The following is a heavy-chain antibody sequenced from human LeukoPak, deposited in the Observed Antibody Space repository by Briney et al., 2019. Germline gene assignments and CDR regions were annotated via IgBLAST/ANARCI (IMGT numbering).Heavy chain of an antibody. CDR2: IYPGDSDT. J-gene: IGHJ4*02. D-gene: IGHD4-17*01. CDR1: GYSFSSYW. CDR3: ARTYGDSLRDY. V-gene: IGHV5-51*01. Sequence: GESLRISCKGSGYSFSSYWIGWVRQMPGKGLEWMGIIYPGDSDTRYSASFQGQVTISADKSISTAYLQWSSLKASDTAIYYCARTYGDSLRDYWGQGTLITVSS.